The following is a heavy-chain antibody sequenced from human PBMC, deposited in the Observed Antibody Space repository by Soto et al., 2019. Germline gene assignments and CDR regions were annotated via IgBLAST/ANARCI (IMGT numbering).Heavy chain of an antibody. CDR3: AKAVTISGSFYYGMDV. CDR1: GFTFCNYA. D-gene: IGHD3-3*01. Sequence: GALRLSCAASGFTFCNYAMNWGRQAPGEGLAWVSGISGSGSSTYYADSVKGRFTISRDNSKNRMYLQVHSLRAEDTAAYYCAKAVTISGSFYYGMDVWGQGTTVTVSS. J-gene: IGHJ6*02. CDR2: ISGSGSST. V-gene: IGHV3-23*01.